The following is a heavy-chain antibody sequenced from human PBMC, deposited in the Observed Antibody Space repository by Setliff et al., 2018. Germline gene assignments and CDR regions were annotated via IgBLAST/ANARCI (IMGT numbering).Heavy chain of an antibody. J-gene: IGHJ6*03. CDR1: GGSVSTFY. V-gene: IGHV4-4*09. D-gene: IGHD3-10*01. CDR2: IFTSGST. Sequence: SETLSLTCRVSGGSVSTFYWTWIRQPPGKGLEWIGYIFTSGSTQYNPSLKSRATISRDTSSNQFSLKLTSVSAADTAVYYCARAYYYGSGNSHKYYMDVWGKGTAVTVSS. CDR3: ARAYYYGSGNSHKYYMDV.